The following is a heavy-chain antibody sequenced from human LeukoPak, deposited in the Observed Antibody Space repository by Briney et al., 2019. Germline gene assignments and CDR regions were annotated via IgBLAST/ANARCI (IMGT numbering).Heavy chain of an antibody. CDR3: AIHESSIPY. CDR2: ISAGSGST. J-gene: IGHJ4*02. D-gene: IGHD1-26*01. Sequence: PGGSLRLSCAASGLTFSNYAMTWVRQAPGYGQEWVSGISAGSGSTYYADSVKGRFTISRDNSKNTLYLQMSSLRAEDTAIYYCAIHESSIPYWGQGTLVTVSS. V-gene: IGHV3-23*01. CDR1: GLTFSNYA.